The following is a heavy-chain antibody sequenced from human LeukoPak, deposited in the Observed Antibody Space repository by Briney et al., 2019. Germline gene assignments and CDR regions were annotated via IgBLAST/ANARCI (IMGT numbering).Heavy chain of an antibody. CDR2: MNPNSGNT. Sequence: ASVKVSCKASGYTFTSYDINWVRQATGQGLEWMGWMNPNSGNTGYAQKFQGRVTMTRNTSISTAYMELSSLRSEDTAVYYCAREGRPIAAAGRYYYYYGMDVWGQGTTVTVSS. V-gene: IGHV1-8*01. J-gene: IGHJ6*02. CDR1: GYTFTSYD. D-gene: IGHD6-13*01. CDR3: AREGRPIAAAGRYYYYYGMDV.